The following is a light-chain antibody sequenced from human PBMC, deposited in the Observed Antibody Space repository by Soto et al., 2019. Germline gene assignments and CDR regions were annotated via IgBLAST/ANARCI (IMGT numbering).Light chain of an antibody. CDR3: QQSYSSPPT. CDR2: AAS. Sequence: GDRVIITCGASQGVRKYLGWYQQKPGKAPKRLIYAASSWQSGVPSRFSGSRSGPDFTLTISSLQPEDFATYYCQQSYSSPPTFGQGTKVDIK. CDR1: QGVRKY. V-gene: IGKV1-39*01. J-gene: IGKJ1*01.